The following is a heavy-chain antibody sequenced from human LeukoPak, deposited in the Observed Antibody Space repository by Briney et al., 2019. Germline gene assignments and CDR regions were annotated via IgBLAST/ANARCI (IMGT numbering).Heavy chain of an antibody. D-gene: IGHD3-22*01. CDR2: IYYSGST. Sequence: SETLSLTCTVSGGSISSSSYYWGWIRQPPGKGLEWIGSIYYSGSTYYNPSLKSRVTISVDTSRTQFSLRLSSVTAADMAVYYCARTTYDSSAYFGYWGQGTLVTVSS. J-gene: IGHJ4*02. V-gene: IGHV4-39*01. CDR1: GGSISSSSYY. CDR3: ARTTYDSSAYFGY.